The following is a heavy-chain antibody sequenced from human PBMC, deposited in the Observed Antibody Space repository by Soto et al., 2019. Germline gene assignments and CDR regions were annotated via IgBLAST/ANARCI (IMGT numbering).Heavy chain of an antibody. CDR2: IFYTGGT. CDR3: ARDRGATIFDF. Sequence: SETLSLTCTVSGASISSGDYYWSWIRQHPGRGLEWIGYIFYTGGTFYTPSLKSRVTMSVDTSKNQFSLKLTSVTAADTAVYFCARDRGATIFDFWGRGTLVTSPQ. V-gene: IGHV4-31*03. J-gene: IGHJ4*02. D-gene: IGHD5-12*01. CDR1: GASISSGDYY.